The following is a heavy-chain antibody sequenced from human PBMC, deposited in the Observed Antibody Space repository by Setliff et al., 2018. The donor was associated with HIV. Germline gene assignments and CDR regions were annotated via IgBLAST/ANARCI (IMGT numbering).Heavy chain of an antibody. D-gene: IGHD3-9*01. CDR2: IKSASAGGAI. CDR1: GLTFNNAW. V-gene: IGHV3-15*07. J-gene: IGHJ6*03. Sequence: GGSLRLSCAASGLTFNNAWMNWVRQAPGKGLEWVGRIKSASAGGAIDYAAPVKGRFSISRDDSKNTLYLQMNSLNIEDTAVYFCATIARNTDWFSGTFYYYMDVWGKGTTVTVSS. CDR3: ATIARNTDWFSGTFYYYMDV.